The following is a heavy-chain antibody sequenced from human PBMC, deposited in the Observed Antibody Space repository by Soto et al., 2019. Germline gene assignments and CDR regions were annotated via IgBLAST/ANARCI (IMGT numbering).Heavy chain of an antibody. CDR2: IYPSDSDT. Sequence: GESLKISCQVSGYTFTIYWIGWVRQMPGKGLEWMGIIYPSDSDTRYSPSFQGQVTISADQSINTAYLQWDSLKASDTAIYYCARPANTVADPFDLSGHGTPVTVSS. CDR3: ARPANTVADPFDL. CDR1: GYTFTIYW. V-gene: IGHV5-51*01. J-gene: IGHJ4*01. D-gene: IGHD4-17*01.